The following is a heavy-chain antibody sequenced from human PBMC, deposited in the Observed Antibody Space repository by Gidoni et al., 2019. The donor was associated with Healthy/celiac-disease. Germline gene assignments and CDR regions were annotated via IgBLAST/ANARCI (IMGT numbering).Heavy chain of an antibody. CDR3: ARSIAAAGSEYFQH. CDR1: GGALSGYY. D-gene: IGHD6-13*01. Sequence: QVQLQQWGAGLLKPSETRSLTCPVNGGALSGYYWSWIRQPPGKGLEWIREINHRGSTNYNPSLKSRVTISVDTSKNQFSLKLSSVTAADTAVYYCARSIAAAGSEYFQHWGQGTLVTVSS. CDR2: INHRGST. J-gene: IGHJ1*01. V-gene: IGHV4-34*01.